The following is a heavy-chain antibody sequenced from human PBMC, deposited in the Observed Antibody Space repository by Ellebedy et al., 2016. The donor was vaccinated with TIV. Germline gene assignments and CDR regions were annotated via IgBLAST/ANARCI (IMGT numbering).Heavy chain of an antibody. J-gene: IGHJ4*02. D-gene: IGHD5-12*01. V-gene: IGHV4-34*01. Sequence: SETLSLTCAVYGGSFSGYYWSWIRQPPGKGLEWIGEINLGGSTNYNPSLKSRVTISVDTSKSQFSLKLSSVTAADTGVYYCARVILPNQPVPVAAITRRAGFYFDSWGQGTLVTVSS. CDR1: GGSFSGYY. CDR3: ARVILPNQPVPVAAITRRAGFYFDS. CDR2: INLGGST.